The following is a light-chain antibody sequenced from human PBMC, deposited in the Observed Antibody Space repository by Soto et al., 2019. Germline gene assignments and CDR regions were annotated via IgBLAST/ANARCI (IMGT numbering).Light chain of an antibody. J-gene: IGKJ1*01. V-gene: IGKV3-20*01. Sequence: EIVLTQSPGTLSLSPGERATLSCRASQSVSSNYLAWYQQKPGQAPRPLIYGASSRATGIPDRFSGSGAGTDFTLTISRLESEDFAVYYCQQYGNSPWTFGQGTKVEIK. CDR2: GAS. CDR3: QQYGNSPWT. CDR1: QSVSSNY.